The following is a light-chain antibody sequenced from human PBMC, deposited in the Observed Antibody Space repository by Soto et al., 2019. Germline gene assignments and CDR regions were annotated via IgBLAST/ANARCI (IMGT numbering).Light chain of an antibody. J-gene: IGKJ5*01. CDR2: GAS. CDR3: QQYGSSPLIS. V-gene: IGKV3-15*01. Sequence: IALTQSPATLSVSRGARAALSGRASQSVSSDLAWNHQRPGQAPRLLIYGASTRATGIPARFTGSGSGRDFTLTISGLEPEDFAVYYCQQYGSSPLISFGQGTRLEI. CDR1: QSVSSD.